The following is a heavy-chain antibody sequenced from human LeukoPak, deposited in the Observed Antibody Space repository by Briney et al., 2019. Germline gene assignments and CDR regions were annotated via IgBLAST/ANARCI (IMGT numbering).Heavy chain of an antibody. D-gene: IGHD2-21*02. CDR1: GGSISSYY. CDR3: ARVPALRVVTTPTCFDF. CDR2: LSYSGST. Sequence: PSETLSLTCTVSGGSISSYYWSWIRQPPGKGLEWIGYLSYSGSTNYNPSLRNRVTISVDTSKNQFSLKLSSVTAADTAVYYCARVPALRVVTTPTCFDFWGQGTLVTVSS. V-gene: IGHV4-59*01. J-gene: IGHJ4*02.